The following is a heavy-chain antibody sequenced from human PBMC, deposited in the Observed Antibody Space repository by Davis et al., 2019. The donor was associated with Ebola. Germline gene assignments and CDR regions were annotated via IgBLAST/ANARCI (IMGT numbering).Heavy chain of an antibody. D-gene: IGHD3-3*01. V-gene: IGHV4-59*02. J-gene: IGHJ5*02. CDR2: IHDSGNT. CDR1: VGSVSNYY. Sequence: GSLRLSCDVSVGSVSNYYWSWIRQAPGKGLEWIGYIHDSGNTNYNPSLRSRVLISLDTSKNQFSLKMNSVTAADTAVYYCARTSYDFWSGYYTGNWFDPWGQGTLVTVSS. CDR3: ARTSYDFWSGYYTGNWFDP.